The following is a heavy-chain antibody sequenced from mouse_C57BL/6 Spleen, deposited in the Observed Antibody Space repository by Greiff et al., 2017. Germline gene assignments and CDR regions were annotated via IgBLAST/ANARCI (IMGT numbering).Heavy chain of an antibody. D-gene: IGHD1-1*01. CDR3: ARQGGRSYGDY. CDR2: ISYDGSN. Sequence: ESGPGLVKPSQSLSLTCSVTGYSITSGYYWNWIRQFPGNKLEWMGYISYDGSNNYNPSLKNRISITRDTSKNQFFLKLNSVTTEDTATYYCARQGGRSYGDYWGQGTTLTVSS. CDR1: GYSITSGYY. J-gene: IGHJ2*01. V-gene: IGHV3-6*01.